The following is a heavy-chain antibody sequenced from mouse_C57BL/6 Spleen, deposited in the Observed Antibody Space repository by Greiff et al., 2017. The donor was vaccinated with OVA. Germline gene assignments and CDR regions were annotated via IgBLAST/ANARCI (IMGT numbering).Heavy chain of an antibody. Sequence: EVQVVESGGGLVKPGGSLKLSCAASGFTFSSYTMSWVRQTPEKRLAWVATISGGGGNTYYPDSVKGRFTISRDNAKNTLYLQMSSLRSEDTALYYCARRYYGSSYFDYWGQGTTLTVSS. J-gene: IGHJ2*01. D-gene: IGHD1-1*01. V-gene: IGHV5-9*01. CDR3: ARRYYGSSYFDY. CDR1: GFTFSSYT. CDR2: ISGGGGNT.